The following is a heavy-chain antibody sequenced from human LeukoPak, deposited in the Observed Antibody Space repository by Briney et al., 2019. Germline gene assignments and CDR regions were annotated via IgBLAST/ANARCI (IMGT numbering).Heavy chain of an antibody. D-gene: IGHD4-23*01. V-gene: IGHV1-46*01. CDR1: GYTFTSYF. CDR3: ATAKLGGNSYFDY. J-gene: IGHJ4*02. Sequence: ASVTVSCKASGYTFTSYFIHWVRQAPGQGLEWMGIINPSGGSTNYAQKFQGRVTMTRDTSTSTVYMELSSLRSEDTAVYYCATAKLGGNSYFDYGARGTLVTVSS. CDR2: INPSGGST.